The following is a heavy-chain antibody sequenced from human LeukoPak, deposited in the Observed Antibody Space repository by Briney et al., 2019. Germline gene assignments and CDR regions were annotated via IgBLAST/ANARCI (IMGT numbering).Heavy chain of an antibody. V-gene: IGHV4-34*01. CDR2: INHSGST. CDR1: GGSFSGYY. J-gene: IGHJ3*02. Sequence: SETLSLTCAVYGGSFSGYYWSWIRQPPGKGLEWIGEINHSGSTNYNPSLKSRVTISVGTSKNQFSLKLSSVTAADTAVYYCARGKSDCSSTSCYLVPSRVRAFDIWGQGTMVTVSS. CDR3: ARGKSDCSSTSCYLVPSRVRAFDI. D-gene: IGHD2-2*01.